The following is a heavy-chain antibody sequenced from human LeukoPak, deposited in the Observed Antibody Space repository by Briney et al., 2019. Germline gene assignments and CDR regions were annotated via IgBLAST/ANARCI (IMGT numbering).Heavy chain of an antibody. CDR1: GFPFSSYW. CDR2: IKQDGSKK. Sequence: GGSLRLSCVASGFPFSSYWMTWVRQAPGKGLEWVANIKQDGSKKSYVDSVKGRFTISRDNAKNSLYLQMNSLRAEDTAVYYCAKETSSGNFVTLDCWGQGTLVTVSS. CDR3: AKETSSGNFVTLDC. D-gene: IGHD1-26*01. V-gene: IGHV3-7*03. J-gene: IGHJ4*02.